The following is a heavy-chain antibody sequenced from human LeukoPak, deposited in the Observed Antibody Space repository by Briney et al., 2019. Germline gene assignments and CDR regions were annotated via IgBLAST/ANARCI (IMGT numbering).Heavy chain of an antibody. J-gene: IGHJ4*02. CDR3: ATGSGLYSPDY. Sequence: SVKVSCKASGFTFTSSPLQWVRQPRGQRLEWIGWIVVGSGNTNYAQNFQERVTITRDMSTNTAYMELSSLRSEDTAVYYCATGSGLYSPDYWGQGTLVTVSS. D-gene: IGHD6-19*01. V-gene: IGHV1-58*01. CDR2: IVVGSGNT. CDR1: GFTFTSSP.